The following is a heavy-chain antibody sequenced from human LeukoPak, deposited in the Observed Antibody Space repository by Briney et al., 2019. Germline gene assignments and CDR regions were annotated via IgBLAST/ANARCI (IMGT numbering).Heavy chain of an antibody. D-gene: IGHD6-25*01. CDR3: ARAADLAAVYYYYYMDV. J-gene: IGHJ6*03. V-gene: IGHV3-30-3*01. CDR1: EFTFSSYA. Sequence: GRSLRLSCAASEFTFSSYATHWVRQAPGKGLEWVAVVSYDGNNKYYADSVKGRFTISRDNSKNTLYLQMNSLRPEDTAVYYCARAADLAAVYYYYYMDVWGKGTTVTVSS. CDR2: VSYDGNNK.